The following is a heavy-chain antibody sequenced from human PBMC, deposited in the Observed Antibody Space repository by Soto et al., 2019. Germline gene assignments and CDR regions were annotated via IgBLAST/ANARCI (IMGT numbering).Heavy chain of an antibody. V-gene: IGHV3-7*03. CDR3: VKDGGYCSSTTCYSPRNHYFDS. Sequence: PGGSLRLSTAASGFTFSDYWMSWVRQAPGKGPEWVANIKFDGSVEQYVDSVRGRFTISRDNSRNSLFLQMNSLRAGDTAVYYCVKDGGYCSSTTCYSPRNHYFDSWGQGTLVTVSS. J-gene: IGHJ4*02. CDR1: GFTFSDYW. D-gene: IGHD2-2*01. CDR2: IKFDGSVE.